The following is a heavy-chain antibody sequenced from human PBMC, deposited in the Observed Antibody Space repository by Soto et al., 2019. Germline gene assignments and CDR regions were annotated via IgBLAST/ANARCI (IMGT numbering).Heavy chain of an antibody. CDR3: TRGSWLVPYDY. CDR2: MNPNSGNT. CDR1: RYTFTSYY. Sequence: QVQLVQSGAEVKKPRASVKVSCKASRYTFTSYYINWVRQATGLGLEWMGWMNPNSGNTGYAQKFQGRVTLTRDTSLSTAYMELSSLISEDTAVYYCTRGSWLVPYDYWGQGTLVTVSS. V-gene: IGHV1-8*01. D-gene: IGHD6-19*01. J-gene: IGHJ4*02.